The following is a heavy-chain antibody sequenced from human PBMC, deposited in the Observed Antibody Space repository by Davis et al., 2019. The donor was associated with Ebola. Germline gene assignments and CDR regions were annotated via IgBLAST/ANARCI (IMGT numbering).Heavy chain of an antibody. Sequence: GESLKISCAASGFTFSSYEMNWVRQAPGKGLEWVSYISSSGSTIYYADSVKGRFTISRDNAKNSLYLQMNSLRAEDTAVYYCARGNRRWDFWSGYYTRQPSYYYYGMDVWGQGTTVTVSS. V-gene: IGHV3-48*03. CDR2: ISSSGSTI. CDR1: GFTFSSYE. CDR3: ARGNRRWDFWSGYYTRQPSYYYYGMDV. J-gene: IGHJ6*02. D-gene: IGHD3-3*01.